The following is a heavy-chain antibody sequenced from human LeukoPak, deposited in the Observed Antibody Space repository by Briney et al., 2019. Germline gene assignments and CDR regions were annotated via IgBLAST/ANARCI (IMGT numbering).Heavy chain of an antibody. CDR1: GGSISSSSYY. CDR2: IYYSGST. J-gene: IGHJ4*02. D-gene: IGHD3-16*01. Sequence: PSETLSLTCTVSGGSISSSSYYWGWIRQPPGKGLEWIGSIYYSGSTYYNPSLKSRVTISVDTSKNQFSLKLSSVTAADTAVYYCARVERGYDYVWGSYNWGQGTLVTVSS. CDR3: ARVERGYDYVWGSYN. V-gene: IGHV4-39*01.